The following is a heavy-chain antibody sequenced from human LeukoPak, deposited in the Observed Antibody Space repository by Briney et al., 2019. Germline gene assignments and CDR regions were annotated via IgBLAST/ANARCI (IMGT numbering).Heavy chain of an antibody. Sequence: TLSLTCTVSGGSISSGRYYWSWIRQHPGKGLEWIGYIHYSGSAYYNPSLKSRVTISLDTSKNQFSLKLDSVTAADTAVYYCARDPGAAGATTGSWFDPWGQGALVTVSS. CDR2: IHYSGSA. V-gene: IGHV4-31*03. CDR1: GGSISSGRYY. CDR3: ARDPGAAGATTGSWFDP. D-gene: IGHD1-26*01. J-gene: IGHJ5*02.